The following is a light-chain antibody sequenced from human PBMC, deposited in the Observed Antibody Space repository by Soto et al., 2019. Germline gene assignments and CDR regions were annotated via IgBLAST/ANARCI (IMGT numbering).Light chain of an antibody. CDR2: GAG. V-gene: IGKV3-20*01. CDR3: QLYGSSPRT. CDR1: QSVSSSY. Sequence: EIVLTQSPGTLSLSPGERATLSCRASQSVSSSYLAWYQQKPGRAPRLLIYGAGSRATGIPDRFSGSGSGTDFTLTINILEPEDFAVYYCQLYGSSPRTFGQGTKVEIK. J-gene: IGKJ1*01.